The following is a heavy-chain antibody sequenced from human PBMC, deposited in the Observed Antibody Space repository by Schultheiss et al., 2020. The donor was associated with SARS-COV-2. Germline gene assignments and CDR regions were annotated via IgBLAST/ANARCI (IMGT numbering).Heavy chain of an antibody. Sequence: GESLKISCAASGFTFSSYEMNWVRQAPGKGLEWVSYISSSSSYTNYADSVKGRFTISRDNAKNSLYLQMNSLRAEDTAVYYCARVSPRFGYFDYWGQGTLVTVSS. CDR1: GFTFSSYE. J-gene: IGHJ4*02. V-gene: IGHV3-21*05. CDR3: ARVSPRFGYFDY. D-gene: IGHD3-10*01. CDR2: ISSSSSYT.